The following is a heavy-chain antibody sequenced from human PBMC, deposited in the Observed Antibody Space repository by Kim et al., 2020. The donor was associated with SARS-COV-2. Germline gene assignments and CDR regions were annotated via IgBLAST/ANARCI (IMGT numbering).Heavy chain of an antibody. Sequence: GGPLRLSCAASGFTFSDHYMDWVRQAPGKGLEWVGRTRNKANSYTTEYAASVKGRFTISRDDSKNSLYLQMTSLKTEDTAVYYCARRGGCSGAREAFDIWGQGTMVTGSA. CDR2: TRNKANSYTT. D-gene: IGHD2-15*01. CDR3: ARRGGCSGAREAFDI. J-gene: IGHJ3*02. CDR1: GFTFSDHY. V-gene: IGHV3-72*01.